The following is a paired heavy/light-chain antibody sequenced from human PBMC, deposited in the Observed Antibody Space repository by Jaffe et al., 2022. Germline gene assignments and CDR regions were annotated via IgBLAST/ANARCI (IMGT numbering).Heavy chain of an antibody. CDR3: VKDWARYISGLFDY. D-gene: IGHD6-19*01. Sequence: EVQLFESGGGLVQPGGSLRLSCAASGITFSDYAMTWVRQAPGKGLEWVSSISAGGDSTSYAGSVKGRFTISRDNSKNMMYLQMNSLRAGDTAVYYCVKDWARYISGLFDYWGQGTLVTVSS. V-gene: IGHV3-23*01. CDR1: GITFSDYA. CDR2: ISAGGDST. J-gene: IGHJ4*02.
Light chain of an antibody. CDR2: GAS. Sequence: EIVLTQSPGTLSLSPGQRATLSCRGSQTSITYLSWFQQKPGQAPRLLFYGASRRATGIPDRFSGSGSGTDFTLSISRLEPEDFALYYCQQYDTSPWTFGQGTKVEI. CDR3: QQYDTSPWT. V-gene: IGKV3-20*01. CDR1: QTSITY. J-gene: IGKJ1*01.